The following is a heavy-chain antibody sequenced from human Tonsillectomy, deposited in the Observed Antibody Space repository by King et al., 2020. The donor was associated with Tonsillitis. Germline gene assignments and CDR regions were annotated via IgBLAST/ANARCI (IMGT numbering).Heavy chain of an antibody. J-gene: IGHJ4*02. CDR1: GGSISSYY. CDR2: IYNSGST. Sequence: QLQESGPGLVKPSETLSLTCTVSGGSISSYYWSWIRQPPGKGLEWIGYIYNSGSTHYNPSLNSRVTIVGDTSKNQFSLKLSSVTAADTAAYYCAKITPGYCSGGTCQSSSYFDDWGQGTLVTVSS. CDR3: AKITPGYCSGGTCQSSSYFDD. V-gene: IGHV4-59*03. D-gene: IGHD2-15*01.